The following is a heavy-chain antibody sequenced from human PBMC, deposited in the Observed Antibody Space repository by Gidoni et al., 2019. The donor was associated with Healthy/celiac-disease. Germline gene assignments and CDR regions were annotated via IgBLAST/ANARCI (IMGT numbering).Heavy chain of an antibody. CDR2: ISYYGRTN. CDR1: GVTSSSAG. CDR3: ATPSGHNTALVLYYFDY. V-gene: IGHV3-30*03. Sequence: QVQQGEPGGGVAQRGRAARLACADCGVTSSSAGLHWVRQAPGKGLEWVAVISYYGRTNSYAASVPARFPISRSHSQHTLSLQLHPLRAEDTAVYSCATPSGHNTALVLYYFDYWGQGTLVTVSS. D-gene: IGHD2-2*02. J-gene: IGHJ4*02.